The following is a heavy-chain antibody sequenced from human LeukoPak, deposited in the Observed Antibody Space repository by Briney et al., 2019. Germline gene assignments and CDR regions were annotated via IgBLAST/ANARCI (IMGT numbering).Heavy chain of an antibody. CDR2: IIPTLGTA. CDR3: ASYCSNGVCYRGHAFDV. CDR1: GYTFTSYY. Sequence: SVKVSCKASGYTFTSYYMHWVRQAPGQGLECMGGIIPTLGTANYAQKFQGRVTITADKSTSTAYMELSSLRSEDTAVYYCASYCSNGVCYRGHAFDVWGQGTMVTVSS. J-gene: IGHJ3*01. V-gene: IGHV1-69*06. D-gene: IGHD2-8*01.